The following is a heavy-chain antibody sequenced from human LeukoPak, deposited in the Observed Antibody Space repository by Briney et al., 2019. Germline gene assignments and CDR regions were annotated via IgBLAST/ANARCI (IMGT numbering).Heavy chain of an antibody. CDR3: AGLPYYYDSSRYYPFQH. V-gene: IGHV1-69*13. CDR2: IIPIFGTA. CDR1: GGTFSSYA. Sequence: SVKVSCKASGGTFSSYAISWVRQAPGQGLEWMGGIIPIFGTANYAQKFQGRVTITADESTSTAYMELSSLRSEDTAVYYCAGLPYYYDSSRYYPFQHWGQGTLVTVSP. J-gene: IGHJ1*01. D-gene: IGHD3-22*01.